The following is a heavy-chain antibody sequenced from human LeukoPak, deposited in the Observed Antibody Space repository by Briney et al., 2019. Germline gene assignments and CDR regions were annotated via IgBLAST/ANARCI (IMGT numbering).Heavy chain of an antibody. V-gene: IGHV3-23*01. D-gene: IGHD2-2*01. CDR1: GFTFSSYG. CDR2: ISGSSGGA. J-gene: IGHJ6*03. Sequence: GGSLRPSCAASGFTFSSYGMSWVRQAPGKGLECVSTISGSSGGAYYADFVKGRFTISRDNSKNTLYLQMNSLRAGDTAVYYCAKGTGCSSTNCFYYYYMDAWGKGTTVTISS. CDR3: AKGTGCSSTNCFYYYYMDA.